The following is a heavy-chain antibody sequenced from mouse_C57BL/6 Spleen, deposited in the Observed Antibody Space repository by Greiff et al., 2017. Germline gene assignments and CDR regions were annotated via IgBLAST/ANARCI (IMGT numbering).Heavy chain of an antibody. CDR3: ARYYGSSYRYFDV. Sequence: VQLQQSGAELARPGASVQLSCKASGYTFTSYGISWVKQRTGQGLEWIGEIYPRSGNTYYNEKFKGKATLTADKSSSTAYMELRSLTSEDSAVYFCARYYGSSYRYFDVWGTGTTVTVSS. CDR2: IYPRSGNT. D-gene: IGHD1-1*01. CDR1: GYTFTSYG. J-gene: IGHJ1*03. V-gene: IGHV1-81*01.